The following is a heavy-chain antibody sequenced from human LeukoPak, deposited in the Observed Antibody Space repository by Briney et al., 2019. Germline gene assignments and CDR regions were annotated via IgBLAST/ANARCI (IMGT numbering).Heavy chain of an antibody. CDR3: AKAYGSRLLKGDHQNMDV. CDR2: IRYDGSEK. J-gene: IGHJ6*04. V-gene: IGHV3-30*02. CDR1: GLIFSNYG. D-gene: IGHD2-21*02. Sequence: GGSLRLSCVAPGLIFSNYGMHWVRQAPGKGLDWVSFIRYDGSEKQYADSMRGRVTISRDNSKGTLFLQMTSLRSEDTAVYYCAKAYGSRLLKGDHQNMDVWGKGTTVIVSS.